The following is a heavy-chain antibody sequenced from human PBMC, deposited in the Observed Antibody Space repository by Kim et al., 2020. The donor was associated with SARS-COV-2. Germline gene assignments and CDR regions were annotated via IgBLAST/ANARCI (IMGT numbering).Heavy chain of an antibody. V-gene: IGHV3-43*01. CDR3: AKDIGFFAAAGHFDY. D-gene: IGHD6-13*01. J-gene: IGHJ4*02. Sequence: DSVKGRFTISRDNSKNSLYLQMNSLRTEDTALYYCAKDIGFFAAAGHFDYWGQGTLVTVSS.